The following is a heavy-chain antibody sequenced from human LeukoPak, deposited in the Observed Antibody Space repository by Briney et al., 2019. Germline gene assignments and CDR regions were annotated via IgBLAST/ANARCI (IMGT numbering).Heavy chain of an antibody. J-gene: IGHJ4*02. Sequence: SETLSLTCTVSGGSISSYYWSWIRQPPGKGLEWIGYIYYSGSTNYNPSLKSRVTISVDTSKNQFSLKLSSVTAADTAVYYCALLGGYSYGPYYFDYWGQGTLVTVSS. D-gene: IGHD5-18*01. CDR1: GGSISSYY. CDR3: ALLGGYSYGPYYFDY. CDR2: IYYSGST. V-gene: IGHV4-59*08.